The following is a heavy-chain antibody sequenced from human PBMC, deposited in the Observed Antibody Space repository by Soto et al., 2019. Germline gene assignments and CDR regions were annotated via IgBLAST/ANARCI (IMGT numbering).Heavy chain of an antibody. V-gene: IGHV4-61*01. CDR2: MSHSGGT. Sequence: SETLSLTCAVRGGFVSSGSYYWSWIRQPPGKGLEWIGEMSHSGGTHFNPSLKSRVTISVDTSKNQFSLNIYSVTAADTALYYCARVERGTVTTVVDAFDIWGPGTMVTVSS. CDR3: ARVERGTVTTVVDAFDI. J-gene: IGHJ3*02. CDR1: GGFVSSGSYY. D-gene: IGHD1-1*01.